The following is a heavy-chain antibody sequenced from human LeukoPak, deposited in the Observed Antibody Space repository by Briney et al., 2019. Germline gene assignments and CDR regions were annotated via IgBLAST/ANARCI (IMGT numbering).Heavy chain of an antibody. D-gene: IGHD3-22*01. V-gene: IGHV4-34*01. CDR2: INHSGST. Sequence: SETLSLTCAVYGGSFSGYYWSWIRQPPGKGLEWVGEINHSGSTSYNPSLKSRVTISVDTPKNQFSLKLSSVTAADTAVYYCARGPECALDYDSSGSIDYWGQETLVTVSS. CDR1: GGSFSGYY. CDR3: ARGPECALDYDSSGSIDY. J-gene: IGHJ4*02.